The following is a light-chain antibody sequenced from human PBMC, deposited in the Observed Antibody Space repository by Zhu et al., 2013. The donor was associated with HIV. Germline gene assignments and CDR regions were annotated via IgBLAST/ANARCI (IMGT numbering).Light chain of an antibody. V-gene: IGKV3-11*01. Sequence: EIVLTQSPATLSLSPGERATLSCRASQSVSSYLAWYQQKPGQAPRLLIYDASNRATGIPARFSGSGSGTDFTLTISRLEPEDFVVYYCQQFYDSHSITFGQGTRLEIK. J-gene: IGKJ5*01. CDR2: DAS. CDR1: QSVSSY. CDR3: QQFYDSHSIT.